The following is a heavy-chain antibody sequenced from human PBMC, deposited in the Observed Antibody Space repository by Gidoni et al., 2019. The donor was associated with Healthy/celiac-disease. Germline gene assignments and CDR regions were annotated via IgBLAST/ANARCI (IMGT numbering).Heavy chain of an antibody. CDR1: GFTFSSYG. J-gene: IGHJ4*02. V-gene: IGHV3-30*18. CDR3: AKEQVSSGADY. CDR2: ISYDGSNK. D-gene: IGHD2-15*01. Sequence: QVQLVESGGGVVQPGRSLRLSCAASGFTFSSYGMHWVRQAPGKGLEWVAVISYDGSNKYYADSVKGRFTISRDNSKNTLYLQMNSLRAEDTAVYYCAKEQVSSGADYWGQGTLVTVSS.